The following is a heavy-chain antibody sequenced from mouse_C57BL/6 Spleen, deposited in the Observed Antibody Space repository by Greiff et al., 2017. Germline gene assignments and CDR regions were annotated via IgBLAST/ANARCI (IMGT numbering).Heavy chain of an antibody. Sequence: VQLQQSGAELVKPGASVKMSCKASGYTFTTYPIEWMKQNHGKSLEWIGNFHPNNDDTKYNEKFKGKATLTVEESSSTVYLELSRLTSDDSAVYYCARGNYDGYAMDYWGQGTSVTVSS. CDR3: ARGNYDGYAMDY. V-gene: IGHV1-47*01. CDR2: FHPNNDDT. CDR1: GYTFTTYP. J-gene: IGHJ4*01. D-gene: IGHD2-1*01.